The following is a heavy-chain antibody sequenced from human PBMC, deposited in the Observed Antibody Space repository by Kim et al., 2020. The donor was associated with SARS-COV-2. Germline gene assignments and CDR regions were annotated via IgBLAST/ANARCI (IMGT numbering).Heavy chain of an antibody. CDR2: ST. D-gene: IGHD5-12*01. J-gene: IGHJ4*02. Sequence: STNSNPYRKSRVTISVDTSQNQFSLRLSSVTAADKVVYYCARGGYSGYDFWGQGTLVTVSS. V-gene: IGHV4-34*01. CDR3: ARGGYSGYDF.